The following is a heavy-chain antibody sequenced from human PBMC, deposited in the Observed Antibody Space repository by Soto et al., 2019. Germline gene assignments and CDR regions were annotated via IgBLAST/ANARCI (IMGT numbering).Heavy chain of an antibody. J-gene: IGHJ4*01. CDR1: GSSFSSYG. CDR2: IAKDGSDI. D-gene: IGHD3-22*01. Sequence: GGSLRLSCAASGSSFSSYGMHWVRQAPGKGLEWVAAIAKDGSDIHYTDSVKGRFTVSRDNSENTLYLQMNSLRGDDSAVYYCAKAAAYDRSGYYYYFEYWGHGTLVTVSS. V-gene: IGHV3-30*18. CDR3: AKAAAYDRSGYYYYFEY.